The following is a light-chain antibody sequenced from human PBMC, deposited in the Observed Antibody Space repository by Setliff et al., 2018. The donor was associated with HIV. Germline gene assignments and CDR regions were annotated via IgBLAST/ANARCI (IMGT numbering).Light chain of an antibody. CDR3: CSHTGCNTYV. Sequence: QSVLTQPASVTGSPGQAITISCTGTSSDVGGYNSVSWYQQYPGKAPKLIIYDVTNRPSGVSTRFSGSKSGNTASLTISGLQAEDEADYYCCSHTGCNTYVIGSGTKV. CDR2: DVT. CDR1: SSDVGGYNS. V-gene: IGLV2-14*03. J-gene: IGLJ1*01.